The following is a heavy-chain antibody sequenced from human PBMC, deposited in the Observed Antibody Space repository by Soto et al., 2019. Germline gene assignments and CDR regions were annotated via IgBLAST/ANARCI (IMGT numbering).Heavy chain of an antibody. CDR1: GFTFSSYG. CDR2: IWYDGSNK. V-gene: IGHV3-33*01. CDR3: ARGPPWGVVVIDY. D-gene: IGHD3-22*01. Sequence: SLRLSCAASGFTFSSYGMHWVRQAPGKGLEWVAVIWYDGSNKYYADSVKGRFTISRDNSKNTLYLQMNSLRAEDTAVYYCARGPPWGVVVIDYWGQGTLVTVSS. J-gene: IGHJ4*02.